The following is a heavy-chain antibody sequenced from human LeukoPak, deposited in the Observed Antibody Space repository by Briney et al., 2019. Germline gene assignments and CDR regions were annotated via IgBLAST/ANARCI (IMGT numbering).Heavy chain of an antibody. V-gene: IGHV3-53*01. CDR1: GFTVSGNY. J-gene: IGHJ4*02. D-gene: IGHD6-13*01. CDR3: ASTRGSWFFDY. Sequence: PGGSLRLSCAASGFTVSGNYMSWVRQAPGKGLEWVSVIYSGGGTYYADSVKGRFTISRDSSENTLYLQMNSLRAEDTAVYYCASTRGSWFFDYWGQGTLVTVSS. CDR2: IYSGGGT.